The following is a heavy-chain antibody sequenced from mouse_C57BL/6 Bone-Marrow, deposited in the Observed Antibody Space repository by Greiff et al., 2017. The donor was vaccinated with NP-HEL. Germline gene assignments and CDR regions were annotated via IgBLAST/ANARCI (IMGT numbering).Heavy chain of an antibody. J-gene: IGHJ3*01. D-gene: IGHD2-4*01. CDR3: ARDRDYSWFAY. CDR2: IYPRSGNT. CDR1: GYTFTSYG. Sequence: QVQLQQSGAELARPGASVKLSCKASGYTFTSYGISWVKQRTGQGLEWIGEIYPRSGNTYYNEKFKGKATLTADKSSRPAYMVLRSLTSEDSAVYFCARDRDYSWFAYWGQGTLVTVSA. V-gene: IGHV1-81*01.